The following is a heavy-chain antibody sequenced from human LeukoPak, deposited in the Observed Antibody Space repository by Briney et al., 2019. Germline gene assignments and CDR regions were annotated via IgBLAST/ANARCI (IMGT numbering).Heavy chain of an antibody. J-gene: IGHJ5*02. Sequence: GGSLRLSCAASGFTFSSYGMNWVRQALGKGLEWVGRIRSDSDGGTIDYAAPVKGRFTLSRDDSKTTLYLQMNSLQTEDTAVYYCATDFYDSTWGQGTLVTVSS. D-gene: IGHD3-22*01. CDR3: ATDFYDST. CDR1: GFTFSSYG. CDR2: IRSDSDGGTI. V-gene: IGHV3-15*07.